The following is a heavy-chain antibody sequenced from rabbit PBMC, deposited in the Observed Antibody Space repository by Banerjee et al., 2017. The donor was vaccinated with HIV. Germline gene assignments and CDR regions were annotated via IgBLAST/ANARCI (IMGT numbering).Heavy chain of an antibody. V-gene: IGHV1S45*01. Sequence: QEQLVESGGGLVQPGGSLKLSCKASGLDISSYSIGLVRQAPGKGLEWIGYIDPVFGSTYYASWAKGRFTISKVSSTTVTLQLNSLTAADTATYFCARDRYGDGVAYDLWGPGTLVTVS. CDR1: GLDISSYS. CDR2: IDPVFGST. D-gene: IGHD6-1*01. CDR3: ARDRYGDGVAYDL. J-gene: IGHJ4*01.